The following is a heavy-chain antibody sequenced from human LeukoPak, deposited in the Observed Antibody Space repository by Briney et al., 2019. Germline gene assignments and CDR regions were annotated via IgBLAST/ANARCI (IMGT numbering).Heavy chain of an antibody. D-gene: IGHD2-15*01. V-gene: IGHV1-2*02. J-gene: IGHJ4*02. CDR1: GYTFSGYY. CDR2: INPNSGGT. CDR3: ARGYCSGGICLENY. Sequence: ASVKVSCKASGYTFSGYYMHWVRQAPGQGLEWMGWINPNSGGTNYAQKFQGRVTMTRDTSISTAYMELSSLTSDDTAAYYCARGYCSGGICLENYWGQGTLVTVSS.